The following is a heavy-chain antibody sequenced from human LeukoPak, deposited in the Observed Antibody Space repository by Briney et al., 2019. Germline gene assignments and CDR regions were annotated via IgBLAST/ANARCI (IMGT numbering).Heavy chain of an antibody. CDR1: GGSISANY. Sequence: SETLSLTCTVSGGSISANYWIWMRQSAGKGLEYIGRIYSSGSTNYNPSLKSRVTMSVDTSKNQFSLKLSSVTAADTAVYYCARITIFGVGYYYYYYYMDVWGKGTTVTVSS. CDR2: IYSSGST. D-gene: IGHD3-3*01. V-gene: IGHV4-4*07. CDR3: ARITIFGVGYYYYYYYMDV. J-gene: IGHJ6*03.